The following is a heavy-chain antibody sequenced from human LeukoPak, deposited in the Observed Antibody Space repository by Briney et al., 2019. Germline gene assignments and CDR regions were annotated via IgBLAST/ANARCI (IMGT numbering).Heavy chain of an antibody. D-gene: IGHD1-14*01. CDR2: ISSSSSTI. J-gene: IGHJ4*02. CDR3: ARDPERTKLDY. CDR1: GFTFSSYS. Sequence: GGSLRLSCAASGFTFSSYSMNWVRQAPGKGLEWVSYISSSSSTIYYADSVKGRFTISRDNAKNSLYLQMNSLRAEDTAVYYCARDPERTKLDYWGQGTLVTVSS. V-gene: IGHV3-48*01.